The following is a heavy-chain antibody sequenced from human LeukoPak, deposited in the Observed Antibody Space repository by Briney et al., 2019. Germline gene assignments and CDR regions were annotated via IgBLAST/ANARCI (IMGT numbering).Heavy chain of an antibody. CDR2: IYENGGTT. CDR1: GFTFRSHA. V-gene: IGHV3-23*01. J-gene: IGHJ4*02. D-gene: IGHD3-22*01. Sequence: GGSLRLSCVGSGFTFRSHAMSWVRQAPEKGLEFVSGIYENGGTTYYADSVKGRFTISRDNSKNTLYLQMNSLRAEDTAVYYCAKDRGFTMIVVALRGPTDYWGQGTLVTVSS. CDR3: AKDRGFTMIVVALRGPTDY.